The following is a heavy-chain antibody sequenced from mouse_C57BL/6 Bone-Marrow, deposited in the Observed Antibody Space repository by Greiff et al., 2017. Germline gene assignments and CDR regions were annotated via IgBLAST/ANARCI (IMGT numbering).Heavy chain of an antibody. V-gene: IGHV1-69*01. CDR2: IDPSDSYT. Sequence: QVQLQQPGAELVMPGASVKLSCKASGYTFTSYWMHWVKQRPGQGLEWIGEIDPSDSYTNYNQKFKGKSTLTVDKSSSTAYMQLSSLTSADSAVYYGAKGGYDGSWFAYWGQGTLVTVSA. CDR1: GYTFTSYW. J-gene: IGHJ3*01. CDR3: AKGGYDGSWFAY. D-gene: IGHD2-2*01.